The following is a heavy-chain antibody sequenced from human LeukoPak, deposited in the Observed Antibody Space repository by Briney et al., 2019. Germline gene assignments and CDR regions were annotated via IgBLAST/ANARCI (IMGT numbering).Heavy chain of an antibody. J-gene: IGHJ5*02. CDR3: ARAAVRDRNWFDP. CDR1: GGSISSGGYY. Sequence: SETLSLTCTVSGGSISSGGYYWSWIRQHPGKGLEWIGYIYYSGSTYYNPSLKSRVTISVDTSKNQFSLKLSSVTAADTAVYYCARAAVRDRNWFDPWGQGTLVTVSS. CDR2: IYYSGST. V-gene: IGHV4-31*03. D-gene: IGHD6-13*01.